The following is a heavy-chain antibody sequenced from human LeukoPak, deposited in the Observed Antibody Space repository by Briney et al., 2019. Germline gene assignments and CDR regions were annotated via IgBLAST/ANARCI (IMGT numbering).Heavy chain of an antibody. J-gene: IGHJ4*02. V-gene: IGHV1-2*02. D-gene: IGHD3-22*01. CDR3: ARVNYYDSSGYSLDY. Sequence: ASVKVSCKASGYTFTGYYMHWVRQAPGQGLEWMGWINPNSGGTNYAQKFQGRVTMTRDTSISTAYMELSRLRSDDTAVYYCARVNYYDSSGYSLDYWAREPWSPSPQ. CDR2: INPNSGGT. CDR1: GYTFTGYY.